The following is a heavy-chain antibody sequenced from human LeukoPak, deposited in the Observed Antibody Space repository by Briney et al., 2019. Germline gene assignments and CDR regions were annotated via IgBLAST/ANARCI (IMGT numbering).Heavy chain of an antibody. J-gene: IGHJ4*02. Sequence: GGSLRLSCAASGFTFSSYSMNWVRQAPGKGLEWVSSISSSSSYIYYTDSVKGRFTISRDNAKNSLYLQMNSLRAEDTAVYYCARGPRTWRGPKSGPSNFDYWGQGTLVTVSS. CDR3: ARGPRTWRGPKSGPSNFDY. D-gene: IGHD2-15*01. V-gene: IGHV3-21*01. CDR1: GFTFSSYS. CDR2: ISSSSSYI.